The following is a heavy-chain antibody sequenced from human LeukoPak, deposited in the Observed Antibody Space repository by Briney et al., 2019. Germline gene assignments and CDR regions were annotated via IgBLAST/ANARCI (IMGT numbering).Heavy chain of an antibody. J-gene: IGHJ4*02. V-gene: IGHV4-31*03. CDR1: GGSIISGDYY. CDR2: IYYSGST. Sequence: SETLSLTCTVSGGSIISGDYYWSWIRQHPGKGLEWIGYIYYSGSTYNNPSLKSRVTTSVDAAKNQVSLKLSSVTAADTAVYYCARGGQRYDSSGLVLYYWGQGTLVTVSS. CDR3: ARGGQRYDSSGLVLYY. D-gene: IGHD3-22*01.